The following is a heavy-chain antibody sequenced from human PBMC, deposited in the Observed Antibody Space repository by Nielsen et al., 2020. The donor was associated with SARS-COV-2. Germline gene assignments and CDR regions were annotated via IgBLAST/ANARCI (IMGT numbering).Heavy chain of an antibody. V-gene: IGHV3-48*04. J-gene: IGHJ3*02. CDR3: ARASRAAGGAFDI. CDR2: ISSSSSTI. Sequence: GESLKISCAASGFTFSSYSMNWVRQAPGKGLEWVSYISSSSSTIYYADSVKGRFTISRDNAKNSLYLQMNSLRAEDTAVYYCARASRAAGGAFDIWGQGTMVTVSS. D-gene: IGHD1-26*01. CDR1: GFTFSSYS.